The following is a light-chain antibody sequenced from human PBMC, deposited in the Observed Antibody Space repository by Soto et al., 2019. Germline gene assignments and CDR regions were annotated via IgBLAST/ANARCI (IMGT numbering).Light chain of an antibody. J-gene: IGKJ4*01. CDR3: HQYLHYPFT. Sequence: DIPMTQSPSSLSASVGDRVTSTCRASQGISDYLAWFQQKPGEAPKSLIYGVSNLQSGVPSRFRGTASGTVFTLTISGLQPEDFATYYCHQYLHYPFTFGGGTKVEI. CDR2: GVS. CDR1: QGISDY. V-gene: IGKV1-16*01.